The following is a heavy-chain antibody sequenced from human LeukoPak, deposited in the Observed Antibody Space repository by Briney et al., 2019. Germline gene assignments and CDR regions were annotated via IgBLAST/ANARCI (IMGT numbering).Heavy chain of an antibody. J-gene: IGHJ5*02. CDR2: IYWDNDR. CDR1: GFSLSTSGVG. V-gene: IGHV2-5*02. D-gene: IGHD1-20*01. CDR3: AHRGGGYNWNDAWFDP. Sequence: GSGPTLVNPTQTLTLTCTFSGFSLSTSGVGVGWIRHPPGKALEPLALIYWDNDRRYNPSLRGRLTITKDTSKNQLVLTMTNMDPVDTATYYCAHRGGGYNWNDAWFDPWGQGILVTVSA.